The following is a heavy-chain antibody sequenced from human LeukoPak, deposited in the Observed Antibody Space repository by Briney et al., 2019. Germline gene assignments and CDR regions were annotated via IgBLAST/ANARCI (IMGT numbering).Heavy chain of an antibody. CDR2: IRYDGSNK. V-gene: IGHV3-30*02. Sequence: GGSLRLSCAASGFTFSSYGMHWVRQAPGKGLEWVAFIRYDGSNKYYADSVKGRFTISRDNSKNTLYLQTNSLRAEDTAVYYCAKDGGGYCSSTSCYGRGYFDYWGQGTLVTVSS. D-gene: IGHD2-2*01. CDR3: AKDGGGYCSSTSCYGRGYFDY. CDR1: GFTFSSYG. J-gene: IGHJ4*02.